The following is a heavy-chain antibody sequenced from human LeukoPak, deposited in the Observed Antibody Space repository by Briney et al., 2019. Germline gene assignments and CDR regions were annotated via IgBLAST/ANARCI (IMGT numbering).Heavy chain of an antibody. Sequence: SQTLSLTCTVSGGSISSGSYYWGWLRQPAGKGLEWVGRIYTSGSTNYIPSLKSRVTISVDTSKNQFSLRLSSVTAADTAVYYCARENDFLSGWGYYFDYWGQGTLVTVSS. V-gene: IGHV4-61*02. D-gene: IGHD3-3*01. CDR1: GGSISSGSYY. J-gene: IGHJ4*02. CDR2: IYTSGST. CDR3: ARENDFLSGWGYYFDY.